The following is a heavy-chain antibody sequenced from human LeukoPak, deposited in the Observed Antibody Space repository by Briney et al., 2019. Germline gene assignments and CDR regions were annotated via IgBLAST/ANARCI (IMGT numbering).Heavy chain of an antibody. CDR1: GGSISSYY. J-gene: IGHJ3*02. CDR2: IYYSGST. D-gene: IGHD6-13*01. V-gene: IGHV4-59*08. Sequence: SETLSLTCTVSGGSISSYYWSWIRQPPGKGLEWIRYIYYSGSTNYNPSLKSRVTISVDTSKNQFSLKLSSVTAADTAVYYCARLQIGSWDAFDIWGQGTMVTVSS. CDR3: ARLQIGSWDAFDI.